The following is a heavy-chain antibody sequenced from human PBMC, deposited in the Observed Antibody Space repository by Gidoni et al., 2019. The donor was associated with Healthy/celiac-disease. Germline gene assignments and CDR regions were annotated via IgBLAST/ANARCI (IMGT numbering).Heavy chain of an antibody. D-gene: IGHD3-10*01. CDR3: ARHEYYGSGSYYPRFDY. V-gene: IGHV4-59*08. CDR1: VGSISSYY. Sequence: QVQLQESGPGLVKPSETLSLTCTVPVGSISSYYWSWIRQPPGKGLEWIGYIYYSGSTNYNPSLKSRVTISVDTSKNQFSLKLSSVTAADTAVYYCARHEYYGSGSYYPRFDYWGQGTLVTVSS. CDR2: IYYSGST. J-gene: IGHJ4*02.